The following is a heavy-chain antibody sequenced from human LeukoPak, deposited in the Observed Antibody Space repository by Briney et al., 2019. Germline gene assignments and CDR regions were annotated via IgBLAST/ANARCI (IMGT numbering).Heavy chain of an antibody. V-gene: IGHV3-23*01. J-gene: IGHJ4*02. D-gene: IGHD3-9*01. CDR2: ISGSGGST. CDR3: AKSRYYDILTGPDY. Sequence: GGTLRLSCAASGFTFSSYGMSWVRQAPGKGLEWVSAISGSGGSTYYADSVKGRFTISRDNSKNTLYLQMNGLRAEDTAVYYCAKSRYYDILTGPDYWGQGTLVTVSS. CDR1: GFTFSSYG.